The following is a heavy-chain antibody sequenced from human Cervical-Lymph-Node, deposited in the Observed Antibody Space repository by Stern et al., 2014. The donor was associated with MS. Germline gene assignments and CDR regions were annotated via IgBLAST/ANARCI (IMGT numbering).Heavy chain of an antibody. D-gene: IGHD6-19*01. J-gene: IGHJ4*02. CDR3: AYAVAGLFDY. Sequence: QVQLQESGPGLVKTSETLSLTCTVSGGSISSSSYYWGWIRQPPGKGLEWIGSIYYSGSTYYNPSLKSRVTISVDTSKNQFSLKLSSVTAADTAVYYCAYAVAGLFDYWGQGTLVTVSS. V-gene: IGHV4-39*01. CDR2: IYYSGST. CDR1: GGSISSSSYY.